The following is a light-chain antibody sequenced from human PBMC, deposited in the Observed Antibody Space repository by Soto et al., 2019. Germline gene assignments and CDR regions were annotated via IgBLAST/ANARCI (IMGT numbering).Light chain of an antibody. CDR2: GAS. CDR3: LQDINYPWT. J-gene: IGKJ1*01. Sequence: AIQMTQPPPSLSASVGDRVTTSCPATQGIGNALGWYQQKPGKPTKVLIYGASNLQSGVKPRFSGSGSGTDFTLAIRSMQPEDSATYYCLQDINYPWTFGQGTKVDIK. V-gene: IGKV1-6*01. CDR1: QGIGNA.